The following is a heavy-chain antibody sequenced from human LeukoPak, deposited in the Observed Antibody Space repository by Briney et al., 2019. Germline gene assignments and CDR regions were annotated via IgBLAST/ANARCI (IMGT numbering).Heavy chain of an antibody. J-gene: IGHJ5*02. V-gene: IGHV3-23*01. CDR2: ISGSGSST. CDR1: GFTFSSYA. CDR3: AKQVAYCGGDCYNL. D-gene: IGHD2-21*02. Sequence: GGSLRLSCAASGFTFSSYAMSWVRQAPGKGLGWVSAISGSGSSTYYAGSVKGRFTISRDNSENTLYLQMNSLRAEDTAVYYCAKQVAYCGGDCYNLWGQGTLVTVSS.